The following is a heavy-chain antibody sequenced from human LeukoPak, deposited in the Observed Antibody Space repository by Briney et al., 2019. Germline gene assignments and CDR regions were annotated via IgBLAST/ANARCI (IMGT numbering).Heavy chain of an antibody. D-gene: IGHD3-10*01. CDR1: GGSISSSSYY. Sequence: SETLSLTCTVSGGSISSSSYYWGWIRQPPGKGLEWIGSIYYSGSTYYNPSLKSRVTISVDTSKSQFSLKLSSVTAADTAVYYCARDSVTMVRDNYYYYGMDVWGQGTTVTVSS. J-gene: IGHJ6*02. CDR2: IYYSGST. CDR3: ARDSVTMVRDNYYYYGMDV. V-gene: IGHV4-39*07.